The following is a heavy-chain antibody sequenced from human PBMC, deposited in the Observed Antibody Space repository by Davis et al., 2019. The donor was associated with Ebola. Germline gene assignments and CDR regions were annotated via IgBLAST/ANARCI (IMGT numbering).Heavy chain of an antibody. CDR1: GYTFTAYY. D-gene: IGHD6-19*01. CDR2: INPNSGGT. J-gene: IGHJ4*02. CDR3: ARDVLAASLGAVAGSGFVDY. Sequence: ASVKVSCKASGYTFTAYYMHWVRQAPGQGLEWMGWINPNSGGTNFAQRFQGRVTMTRDTSISTAYMELSRLTSDDTAVYYCARDVLAASLGAVAGSGFVDYWGQGTLVTVSS. V-gene: IGHV1-2*02.